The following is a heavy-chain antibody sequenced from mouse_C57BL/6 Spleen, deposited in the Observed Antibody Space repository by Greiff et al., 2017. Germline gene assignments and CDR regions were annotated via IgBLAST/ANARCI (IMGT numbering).Heavy chain of an antibody. Sequence: QVQLQQPGAELVKPGASVKMSCKASGYTFTSYWITWVKQRPGQGLEWIGDIYPGSGSTNYNEKFKGKATLTVDTSSSTAYMQLSSLASEDAAVYYCAGSRDWFAYWGQGTLVTVSA. V-gene: IGHV1-55*01. CDR1: GYTFTSYW. CDR2: IYPGSGST. CDR3: AGSRDWFAY. J-gene: IGHJ3*01.